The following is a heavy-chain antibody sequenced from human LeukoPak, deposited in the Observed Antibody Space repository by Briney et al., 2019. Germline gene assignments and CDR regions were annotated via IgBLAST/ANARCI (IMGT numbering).Heavy chain of an antibody. D-gene: IGHD2-8*01. J-gene: IGHJ4*02. V-gene: IGHV1-69*13. CDR3: ARGDCTNGVCYYYFDY. CDR1: GGTFSSYA. Sequence: GASVKVSCKASGGTFSSYAISWVRQAPGQGLEWMGGIIPIFGTANYAQKFQGRVTITADESTSTAYMELSSLRSEDTAVYYCARGDCTNGVCYYYFDYWGQGTLVTVSS. CDR2: IIPIFGTA.